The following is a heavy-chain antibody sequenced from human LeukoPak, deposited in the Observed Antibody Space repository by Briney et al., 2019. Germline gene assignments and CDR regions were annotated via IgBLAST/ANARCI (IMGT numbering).Heavy chain of an antibody. Sequence: GGSLRLSCAASGFTFRSYWMYWVRQAPGKGLVWVSRINSDGTRTSYADSVKGRSTISRDNAKNTLYLHMNSLRAEDTAVYYCARENALAVAGSLGWIDPWGQGTLVTVSS. J-gene: IGHJ5*02. CDR1: GFTFRSYW. CDR3: ARENALAVAGSLGWIDP. V-gene: IGHV3-74*01. D-gene: IGHD6-19*01. CDR2: INSDGTRT.